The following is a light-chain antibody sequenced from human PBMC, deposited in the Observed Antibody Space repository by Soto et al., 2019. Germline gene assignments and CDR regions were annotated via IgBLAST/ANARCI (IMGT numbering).Light chain of an antibody. J-gene: IGKJ4*01. CDR1: QSVSSY. V-gene: IGKV3-11*01. Sequence: EIVLTQSPATLSLSPGERATLSCRASQSVSSYLAWYQQKPGQAPRLLIYDASNRATGIPARFSGCGSGTDFTLTISSLEPEDFAFYYCQQRSNWPLTFGGGTKVDIK. CDR2: DAS. CDR3: QQRSNWPLT.